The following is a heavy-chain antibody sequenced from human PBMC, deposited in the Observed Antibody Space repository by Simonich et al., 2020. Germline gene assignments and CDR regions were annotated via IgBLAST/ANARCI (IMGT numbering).Heavy chain of an antibody. J-gene: IGHJ4*02. Sequence: QVQLQQWGAGLLKPSETLSLTCAVYGGSFSGYYWSWIRQPPGKGLEWIGEINQRGLTNYNPYRKSRVTISVDTSKNQFSLKLSSVTAADTAVYYCARHLQLGPFDYWGQGTLVTVSS. D-gene: IGHD1-1*01. CDR3: ARHLQLGPFDY. V-gene: IGHV4-34*01. CDR2: INQRGLT. CDR1: GGSFSGYY.